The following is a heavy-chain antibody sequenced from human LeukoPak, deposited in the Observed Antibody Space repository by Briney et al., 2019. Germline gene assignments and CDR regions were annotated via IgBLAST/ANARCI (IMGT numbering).Heavy chain of an antibody. CDR2: IYHSGRT. J-gene: IGHJ3*02. V-gene: IGHV4-38-2*02. CDR3: AKSNGYGLVDI. Sequence: SETLSLTCTVSGYSISSGYYWGWIRQPPGKGLEWIGIIYHSGRTDYNPSLKSRVTISVDTSKNQVSLKLSSVTAADTAVYYCAKSNGYGLVDIWGQGTMVTVSS. D-gene: IGHD3-10*01. CDR1: GYSISSGYY.